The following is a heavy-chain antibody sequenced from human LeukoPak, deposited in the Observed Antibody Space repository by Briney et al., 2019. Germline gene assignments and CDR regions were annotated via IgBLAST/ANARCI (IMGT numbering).Heavy chain of an antibody. J-gene: IGHJ4*02. CDR2: IYSGGST. Sequence: GGSLRLSCAASGFTVSSNYMSWVRQAPGKGLEWVSAIYSGGSTYYADSVKGRFTISRDNSKNTLYLQMNSLRAEDTAVYYCARGKYSYGHFDYWGQGTLVTVSS. V-gene: IGHV3-66*01. CDR3: ARGKYSYGHFDY. CDR1: GFTVSSNY. D-gene: IGHD5-18*01.